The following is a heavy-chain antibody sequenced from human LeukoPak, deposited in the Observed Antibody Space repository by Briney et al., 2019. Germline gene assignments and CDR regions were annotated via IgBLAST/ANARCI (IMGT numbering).Heavy chain of an antibody. CDR2: IYYSGST. J-gene: IGHJ4*02. CDR3: ARARGGSRQTDFDY. V-gene: IGHV4-59*01. CDR1: GGSISSYY. D-gene: IGHD3-10*01. Sequence: SSETLSLTCTVSGGSISSYYWSWIRQPPGKGLEWIGYIYYSGSTNYNPSLKSRVTISVDTSKNQFSLKLSSVTAADTAVYYCARARGGSRQTDFDYWGQGTLVTVSS.